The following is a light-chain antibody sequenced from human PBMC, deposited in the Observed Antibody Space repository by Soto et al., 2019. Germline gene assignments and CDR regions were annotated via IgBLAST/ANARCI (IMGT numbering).Light chain of an antibody. CDR1: SSNIGSNT. Sequence: QSVLTQPPSASGTPGQRVTISCSGSSSNIGSNTVNWYQQLPGTAPKLLIYSNNQRPSGVPDRFSGSKSGTSASLAISGLQSEDEADYYCAAWDHSLNGLAVFGGGTQLTVL. V-gene: IGLV1-44*01. CDR2: SNN. J-gene: IGLJ7*01. CDR3: AAWDHSLNGLAV.